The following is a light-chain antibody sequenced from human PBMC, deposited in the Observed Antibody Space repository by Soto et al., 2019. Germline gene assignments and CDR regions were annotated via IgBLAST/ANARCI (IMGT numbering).Light chain of an antibody. CDR2: EGT. Sequence: QSALTQPASVSGSPGQPITISCIETTSDFGTKKFFSWYQQQPGKAPKLIIYEGTKRPSGVSSRFSGSKSGNTASLTVSGLQSDDEADYFCCLYTSFFSFFGGGTKLTVL. CDR1: TSDFGTKKF. J-gene: IGLJ2*01. CDR3: CLYTSFFSF. V-gene: IGLV2-23*01.